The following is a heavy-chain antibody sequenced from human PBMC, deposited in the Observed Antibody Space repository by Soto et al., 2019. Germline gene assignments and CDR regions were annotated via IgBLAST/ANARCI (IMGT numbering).Heavy chain of an antibody. J-gene: IGHJ6*02. CDR2: VYSGGDS. CDR3: ARDFVVGGPTINYYYGMDV. Sequence: PGGSLRLSCAASGFTVSSNYMTWVRQAPGKGLEWVSLVYSGGDSYFADSVKGRFTISRDNSKNTLSLQMNSLGAEDTAVYYCARDFVVGGPTINYYYGMDVWGQGTTVTVSS. CDR1: GFTVSSNY. V-gene: IGHV3-66*01. D-gene: IGHD1-26*01.